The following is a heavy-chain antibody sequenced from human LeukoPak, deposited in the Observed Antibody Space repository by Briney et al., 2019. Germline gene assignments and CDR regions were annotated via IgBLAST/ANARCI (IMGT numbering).Heavy chain of an antibody. V-gene: IGHV3-53*01. Sequence: PGGSLRLSCAASGFTVSSSYMSWVRQAPGKGLEWVSVIYSDTRTYYADSVKGRFTISSDNSKNTLYLQMNSLRAVDTAVYYCARTYSSGVSWFDPWGQGTLVTVSS. J-gene: IGHJ5*02. CDR2: IYSDTRT. D-gene: IGHD6-19*01. CDR3: ARTYSSGVSWFDP. CDR1: GFTVSSSY.